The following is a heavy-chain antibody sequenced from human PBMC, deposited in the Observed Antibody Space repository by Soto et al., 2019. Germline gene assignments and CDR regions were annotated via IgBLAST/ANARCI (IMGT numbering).Heavy chain of an antibody. CDR2: ITGGGGST. V-gene: IGHV3-23*01. D-gene: IGHD1-26*01. CDR1: GFTLSSYV. CDR3: AKGQYTTSCRRFDP. J-gene: IGHJ5*02. Sequence: GGSLRLSCAASGFTLSSYVMTWVRQAPGKGLEWVSGITGGGGSTYYADSVKGRFTISRDNSKTTLYLQMNSLRAEDTAIYYCAKGQYTTSCRRFDPLSQGTLVNISS.